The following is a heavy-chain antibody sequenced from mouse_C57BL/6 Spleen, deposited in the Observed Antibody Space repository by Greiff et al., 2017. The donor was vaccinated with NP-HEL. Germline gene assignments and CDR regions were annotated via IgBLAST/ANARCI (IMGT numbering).Heavy chain of an antibody. J-gene: IGHJ4*01. V-gene: IGHV1-15*01. CDR3: TRELMDY. CDR1: GYTFTDYE. D-gene: IGHD1-3*01. CDR2: IDPETGGT. Sequence: VQLQESGAELVRPGASVTLSCKASGYTFTDYEMHWVKQTPVHGLEWIGAIDPETGGTAYNQKFKGKAILTADKSSSTAYMELRSLTSEDSAVYYCTRELMDYWGQGTSVTVSS.